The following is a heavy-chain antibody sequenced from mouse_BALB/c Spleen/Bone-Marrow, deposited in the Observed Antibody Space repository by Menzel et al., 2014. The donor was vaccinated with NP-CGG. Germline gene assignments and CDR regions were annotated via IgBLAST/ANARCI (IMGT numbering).Heavy chain of an antibody. CDR2: IDPENGNT. Sequence: EVQLQQSGAELVRPGALVKLSCKASGFNIKDYYMHWVKQRPEQGLEWIGWIDPENGNTIYDPKFQGKASITADTSSNTAYLQLSSLTSEDTAVYYCAPEDCNYFGYWGQGTTLTVSS. CDR1: GFNIKDYY. CDR3: APEDCNYFGY. V-gene: IGHV14-1*02. J-gene: IGHJ2*01.